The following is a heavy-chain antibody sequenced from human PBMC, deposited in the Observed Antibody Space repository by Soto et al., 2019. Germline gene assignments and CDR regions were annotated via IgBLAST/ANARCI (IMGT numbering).Heavy chain of an antibody. D-gene: IGHD2-2*01. CDR2: ISGSGGST. CDR1: GFTFSSYA. CDR3: AKDPPYCSSTSCPLAYYFDY. V-gene: IGHV3-23*01. Sequence: EVQLLESGGGLVQPGGSLRLSCAAAGFTFSSYAMSWVRQAPGKGLEWVSAISGSGGSTYYADSVKGRFTISRDNSKNTLYLPMNSLRAEDTAVYYCAKDPPYCSSTSCPLAYYFDYWGQGTLVTVSS. J-gene: IGHJ4*02.